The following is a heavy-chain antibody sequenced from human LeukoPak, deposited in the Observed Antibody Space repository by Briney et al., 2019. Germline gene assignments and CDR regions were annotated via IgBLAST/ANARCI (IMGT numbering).Heavy chain of an antibody. CDR3: ARDCGGGYSSSGDAFDI. CDR2: IYYSGST. Sequence: SETLSLTCTVSGGSISSYYWSWIRQPPGKGLEWVGYIYYSGSTNYKPSLKSRVTISVDTSKNQFSLKLSSVTAADTAVYYCARDCGGGYSSSGDAFDIWGQGTMVTVSS. J-gene: IGHJ3*02. V-gene: IGHV4-59*01. D-gene: IGHD6-6*01. CDR1: GGSISSYY.